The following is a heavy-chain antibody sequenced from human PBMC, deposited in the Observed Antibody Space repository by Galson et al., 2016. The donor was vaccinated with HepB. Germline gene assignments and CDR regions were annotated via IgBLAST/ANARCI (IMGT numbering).Heavy chain of an antibody. CDR2: ISGGNT. D-gene: IGHD6-13*01. CDR1: GFTFSTYA. J-gene: IGHJ6*01. V-gene: IGHV3-23*01. CDR3: AKVLPYSAGHGMDV. Sequence: SLRLSCAASGFTFSTYAMSWVRQAPGKGLEWVSLISGGNTYYADSVRGRFTFSRDNSKNTLYLQMNSLRAEDTAVYYCAKVLPYSAGHGMDVRGQGTTVTVSS.